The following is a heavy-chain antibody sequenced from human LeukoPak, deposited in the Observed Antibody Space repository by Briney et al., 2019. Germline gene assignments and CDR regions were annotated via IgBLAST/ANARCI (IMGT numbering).Heavy chain of an antibody. CDR2: ISAYNGNT. CDR3: ARGQVHGSGSYYSYYYYYYGMDV. D-gene: IGHD3-10*01. Sequence: ASVKVSCKASGYTFTSYGISWVRQAPGQGLEWMGWISAYNGNTNYAQKLQGRVTMTTDTSTSTAYMELRSLRSDDTAVYYCARGQVHGSGSYYSYYYYYYGMDVWGQGTTVTVSS. J-gene: IGHJ6*02. CDR1: GYTFTSYG. V-gene: IGHV1-18*01.